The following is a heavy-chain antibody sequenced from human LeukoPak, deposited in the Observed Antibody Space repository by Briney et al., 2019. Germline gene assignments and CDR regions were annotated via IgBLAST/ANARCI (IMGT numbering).Heavy chain of an antibody. Sequence: PGGSLRLSCAASGFTFSSYDMNWVRQAPGKGLEWVANINQDGSVKRYVASVKGRFTISRDNATNSLYLQMNSLRAEDTAVYYCASGFRWGQGTMVTVSS. CDR3: ASGFR. V-gene: IGHV3-7*01. D-gene: IGHD3-10*01. J-gene: IGHJ3*01. CDR2: INQDGSVK. CDR1: GFTFSSYD.